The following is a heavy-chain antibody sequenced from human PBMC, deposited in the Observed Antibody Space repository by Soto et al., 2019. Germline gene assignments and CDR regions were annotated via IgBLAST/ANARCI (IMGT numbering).Heavy chain of an antibody. J-gene: IGHJ4*02. CDR1: GYTFTSYG. D-gene: IGHD6-19*01. V-gene: IGHV1-18*01. CDR2: ISAYNGNT. Sequence: ASVKVSCKASGYTFTSYGISWVRQAPGQGLEWMGWISAYNGNTNYAQKLQGRVTMTTDTSTSTAYMELRSLRSDDTAVYYCARDLESAYSSGWYLVDYWGQGTLVTVSS. CDR3: ARDLESAYSSGWYLVDY.